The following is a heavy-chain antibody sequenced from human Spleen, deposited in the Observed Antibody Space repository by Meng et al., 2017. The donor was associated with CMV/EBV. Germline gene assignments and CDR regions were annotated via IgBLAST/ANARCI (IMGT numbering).Heavy chain of an antibody. J-gene: IGHJ3*01. Sequence: ASVKVSCKASGYTFTDYYIHWVRQTPGQGLECMGWINPKSGDSNSAQKFQGRVTMTTDTSITTAYLELSRLTSDDTAVYYCARALLLWFGELGDAYDVWGRGTLVTVSS. CDR2: INPKSGDS. V-gene: IGHV1-2*02. D-gene: IGHD3-10*01. CDR1: GYTFTDYY. CDR3: ARALLLWFGELGDAYDV.